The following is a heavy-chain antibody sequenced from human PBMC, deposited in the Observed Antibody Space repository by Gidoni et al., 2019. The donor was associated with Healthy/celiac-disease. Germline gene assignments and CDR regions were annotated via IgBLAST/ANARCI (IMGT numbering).Heavy chain of an antibody. CDR2: IVVGSGNT. D-gene: IGHD3-3*01. J-gene: IGHJ3*02. V-gene: IGHV1-58*02. CDR1: GFTFTSSA. Sequence: QMQLVQSGPEVKKPGTSVKVSCKASGFTFTSSARQWVRQARGQRLEWIGWIVVGSGNTNYAQKFQERVTITRDMSTSTAYMELSSLRSEDTAVYYCAAVIRVPFLEWSPDAFDIWGQGTMVTVSS. CDR3: AAVIRVPFLEWSPDAFDI.